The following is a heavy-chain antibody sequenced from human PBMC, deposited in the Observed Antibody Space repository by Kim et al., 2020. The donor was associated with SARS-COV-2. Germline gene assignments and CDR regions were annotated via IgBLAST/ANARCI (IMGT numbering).Heavy chain of an antibody. J-gene: IGHJ3*02. CDR3: ARGAPYVSSRAFDI. D-gene: IGHD6-6*01. Sequence: DSVEDSFRSTQDNSKNTLYLQMDSLRAEDTAVYYCARGAPYVSSRAFDIWGQGTMVTVSS. V-gene: IGHV3-66*01.